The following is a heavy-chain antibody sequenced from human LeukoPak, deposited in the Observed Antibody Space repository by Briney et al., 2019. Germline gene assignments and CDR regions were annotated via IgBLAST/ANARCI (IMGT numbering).Heavy chain of an antibody. CDR3: AGKSTYCWFDP. Sequence: PSETLSLTCAVYGGSFSGYYWSWIRQPPGKGLEWIGEINHSGSTNYNPSLKSRVTISVDTSKNQFSLKLSSVTAADTAVYYCAGKSTYCWFDPWGQGTLVTVSS. D-gene: IGHD1-26*01. CDR1: GGSFSGYY. V-gene: IGHV4-34*01. CDR2: INHSGST. J-gene: IGHJ5*02.